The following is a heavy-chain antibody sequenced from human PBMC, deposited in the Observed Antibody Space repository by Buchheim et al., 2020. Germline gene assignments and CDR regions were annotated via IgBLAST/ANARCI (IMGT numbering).Heavy chain of an antibody. Sequence: EVQLLESGGGLVQPGGSLRLSCAASGLTFSSYGMSWVRQAPGKGLEWVSSISGSGDLTYYADSVKGRFTVSRDNSKNELYLQMNGVRVEDTAVYFCAKREVGANPFDYWGQGTL. D-gene: IGHD1-26*01. CDR1: GLTFSSYG. CDR3: AKREVGANPFDY. V-gene: IGHV3-23*01. J-gene: IGHJ4*02. CDR2: ISGSGDLT.